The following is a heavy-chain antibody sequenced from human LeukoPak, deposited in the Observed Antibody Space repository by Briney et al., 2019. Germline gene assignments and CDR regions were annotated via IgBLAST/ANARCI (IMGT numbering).Heavy chain of an antibody. CDR3: AREDSSGYYPKLGP. CDR1: GGTFSSYA. Sequence: ASVKVSCKASGGTFSSYAISWVRQAPGQGLEWMGGIIPIFGTANYAQKFQGRVTITADESTSTAYMELSSLRSEDTAVYYCAREDSSGYYPKLGPWGQGTLVTVSS. CDR2: IIPIFGTA. D-gene: IGHD3-22*01. V-gene: IGHV1-69*13. J-gene: IGHJ5*02.